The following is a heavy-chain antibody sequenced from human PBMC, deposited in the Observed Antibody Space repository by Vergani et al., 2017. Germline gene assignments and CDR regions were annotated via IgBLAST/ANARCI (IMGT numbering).Heavy chain of an antibody. CDR3: ARASHCINCYSEGPNGPGYYYMDV. CDR2: IHASGTK. V-gene: IGHV4-61*02. Sequence: QVHLNEAGPGLVKPSQTLSLTCTVSGASITSGSFYWSWIRPPAGKGLEWIGRIHASGTKNYNPSLRSRVTLSVDTSKNQLSLQLSSVTAADTAVYYCARASHCINCYSEGPNGPGYYYMDVWGKGTTVTVSS. CDR1: GASITSGSFY. J-gene: IGHJ6*03. D-gene: IGHD2-21*01.